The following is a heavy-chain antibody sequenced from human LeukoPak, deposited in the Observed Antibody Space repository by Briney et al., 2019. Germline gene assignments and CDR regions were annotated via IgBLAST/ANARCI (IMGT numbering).Heavy chain of an antibody. V-gene: IGHV3-48*04. CDR1: GFTFSSYS. Sequence: PGGSLRLSCAASGFTFSSYSMNWVRQAPGKGLEWVSYISSSSSTIYYADSVKGRINMSRHNVKNSLYVQMNGHRGEGKAVYYCGRSRDFDIWGQGTMVTVSS. CDR2: ISSSSSTI. J-gene: IGHJ3*02. CDR3: GRSRDFDI.